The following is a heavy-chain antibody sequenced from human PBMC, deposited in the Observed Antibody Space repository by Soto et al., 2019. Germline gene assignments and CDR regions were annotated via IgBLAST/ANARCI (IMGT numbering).Heavy chain of an antibody. J-gene: IGHJ4*02. D-gene: IGHD6-13*01. CDR2: IYHSGST. CDR1: GGSISSSNW. CDR3: ARENPIAAAGTTFDY. V-gene: IGHV4-4*02. Sequence: SETLSLTCAVSGGSISSSNWWSWVRQPPGKGLEWIGEIYHSGSTNYNPSLKSRVTISVDKSKNQFSLKLSSVTAADTAVYYCARENPIAAAGTTFDYWGQGTLVTVSS.